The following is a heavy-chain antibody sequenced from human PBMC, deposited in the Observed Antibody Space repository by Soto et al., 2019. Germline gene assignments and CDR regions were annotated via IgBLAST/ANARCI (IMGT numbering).Heavy chain of an antibody. Sequence: EVPLLESGGGLAQPGGSLRLSCVASGFTFSNYAMSWVRQAPGKGLEWVSAISGSGASTYYADSVKGRFTFSRDSXXNTLYLQMNILRDEDTAVYYCAKVITVTGKGPFDYWGQGTLVTVSS. CDR2: ISGSGAST. CDR3: AKVITVTGKGPFDY. D-gene: IGHD6-19*01. J-gene: IGHJ4*02. V-gene: IGHV3-23*01. CDR1: GFTFSNYA.